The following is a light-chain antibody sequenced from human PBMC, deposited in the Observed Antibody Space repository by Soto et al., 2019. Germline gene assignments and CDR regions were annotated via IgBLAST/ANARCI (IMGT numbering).Light chain of an antibody. CDR2: VNSDGSH. CDR3: QTWGTGLWV. J-gene: IGLJ3*02. Sequence: QPVLTQSPSASASLGASVKLTCTLSSGHSSYAIAWYQHQPEKSPRYLMKVNSDGSHIKGDGIPDRFSGSTSGAERYLTISSRQSDDEADYYCQTWGTGLWVLGGGTKLTVL. V-gene: IGLV4-69*01. CDR1: SGHSSYA.